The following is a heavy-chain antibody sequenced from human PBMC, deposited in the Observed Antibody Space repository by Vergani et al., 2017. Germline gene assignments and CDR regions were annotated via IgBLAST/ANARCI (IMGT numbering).Heavy chain of an antibody. J-gene: IGHJ4*02. Sequence: QVQLQESGPGLVKPSETLSLTCTVSGGSISSYYWSWIRQPPGKGLEWIGYIYYSGSTNYNPSLKSRVTISVDTSKNQFSLKLSSVTAADTAVYYCACQPLVTTVTTGIGFDYGGQGTLVTVSS. CDR1: GGSISSYY. D-gene: IGHD4-17*01. CDR3: ACQPLVTTVTTGIGFDY. CDR2: IYYSGST. V-gene: IGHV4-59*01.